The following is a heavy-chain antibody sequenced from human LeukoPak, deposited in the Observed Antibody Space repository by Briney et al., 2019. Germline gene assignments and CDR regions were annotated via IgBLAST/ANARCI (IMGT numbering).Heavy chain of an antibody. CDR3: ATWGHFWSGNYGGY. CDR2: IKSKIDGGTT. D-gene: IGHD3-3*02. Sequence: PGGSLRLSCAASGFTFNNAWMSWVRQAPGHGLEWVGRIKSKIDGGTTDYAAPVKGRFSISRDDSKNTVYLQMNSMKTEDTAVYYCATWGHFWSGNYGGYWGQGTLVTVSS. CDR1: GFTFNNAW. V-gene: IGHV3-15*01. J-gene: IGHJ4*02.